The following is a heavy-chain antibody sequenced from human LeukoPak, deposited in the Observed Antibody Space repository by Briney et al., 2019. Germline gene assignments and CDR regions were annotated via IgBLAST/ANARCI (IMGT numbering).Heavy chain of an antibody. CDR2: IYYSGST. Sequence: KPSETLSLTCTVSGASISSASDYWGWIRQPPGKGLEWIGTIYYSGSTYYNPSLKSRVTISVDTSKNQFSLKLSSVTAADTAVYYCARQSRRLLWFGELWSGMDVWGQGTTVTVSS. D-gene: IGHD3-10*01. J-gene: IGHJ6*02. CDR1: GASISSASDY. V-gene: IGHV4-39*01. CDR3: ARQSRRLLWFGELWSGMDV.